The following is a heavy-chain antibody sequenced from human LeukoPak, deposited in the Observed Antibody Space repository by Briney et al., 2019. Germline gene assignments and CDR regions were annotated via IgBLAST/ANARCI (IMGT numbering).Heavy chain of an antibody. Sequence: ASVKVSCKASGYSFISFYIHWVRQAPGQGLEWMGVINPSGGSTAYAQQFQGRVTMTRDTSISTAYMELSRLRSDDTAVYYCARDTRRWELLGFDYWGQGTLVTVSS. CDR2: INPSGGST. CDR1: GYSFISFY. D-gene: IGHD1-26*01. V-gene: IGHV1-46*01. CDR3: ARDTRRWELLGFDY. J-gene: IGHJ4*02.